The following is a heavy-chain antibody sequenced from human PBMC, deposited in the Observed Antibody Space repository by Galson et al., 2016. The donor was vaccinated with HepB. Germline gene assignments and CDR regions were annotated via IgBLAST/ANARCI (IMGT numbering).Heavy chain of an antibody. V-gene: IGHV3-23*01. CDR3: VQGSTAPSV. D-gene: IGHD2-2*01. J-gene: IGHJ6*04. CDR1: GFTFNRRG. Sequence: SLRLSCAASGFTFNRRGMHWVRQAPGKGLEVVSSISRSGDSTDYADSVKARFTISRDNSKNTLSLQMNRLTAADTAIYYCVQGSTAPSVWGKGTTVTVSS. CDR2: ISRSGDST.